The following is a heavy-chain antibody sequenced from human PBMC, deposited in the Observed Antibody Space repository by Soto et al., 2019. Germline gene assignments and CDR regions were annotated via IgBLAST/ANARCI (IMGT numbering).Heavy chain of an antibody. D-gene: IGHD1-26*01. V-gene: IGHV3-23*01. CDR2: IRSGGDTT. CDR1: GFTFSSYG. J-gene: IGHJ4*02. Sequence: EVQVLESGGGLVQPGGSLRLSCAASGFTFSSYGMNWVRQAPGKGLEWVSGIRSGGDTTYNADSVKGRFTVSRDTSKNTVYLHMNSLRAEDTAVYYCAKGKGVGATPDGANCWGQGTLVTVSS. CDR3: AKGKGVGATPDGANC.